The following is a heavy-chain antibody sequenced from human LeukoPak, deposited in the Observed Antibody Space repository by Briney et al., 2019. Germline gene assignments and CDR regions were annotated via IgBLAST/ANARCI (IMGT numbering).Heavy chain of an antibody. V-gene: IGHV1-69*13. Sequence: SVKVSCKASGGTFSSYAISWVRQAPGQGLEWMGGIIPIFGTANYAQKFQGRVTITADESTSTAYMELSSLRAEDTAVYYCARRYYDILTGYYDNWFDPWGQGTLVTVSS. J-gene: IGHJ5*02. CDR1: GGTFSSYA. CDR2: IIPIFGTA. CDR3: ARRYYDILTGYYDNWFDP. D-gene: IGHD3-9*01.